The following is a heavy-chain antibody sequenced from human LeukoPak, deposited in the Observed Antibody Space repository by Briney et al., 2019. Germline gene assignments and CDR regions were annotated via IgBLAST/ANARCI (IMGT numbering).Heavy chain of an antibody. Sequence: GGSLRLSCAASGFTFSSYRMNWVRQAPGKGLEWVSSISISSSSIYYADSVKGRFTISRDNARDSLYLQMNSLRDDDTSVYFCARDASALYWGRGTLVTVSS. CDR3: ARDASALY. CDR1: GFTFSSYR. V-gene: IGHV3-21*01. D-gene: IGHD6-19*01. CDR2: ISISSSSI. J-gene: IGHJ4*02.